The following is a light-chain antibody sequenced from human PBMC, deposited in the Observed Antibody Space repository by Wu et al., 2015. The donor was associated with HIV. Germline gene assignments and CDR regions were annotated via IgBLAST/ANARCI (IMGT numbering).Light chain of an antibody. CDR3: QQRNNWPLT. V-gene: IGKV3-11*01. CDR2: ETS. J-gene: IGKJ5*01. CDR1: QSVRFNY. Sequence: EIVLTQSPGTLSVSPGERVTLSCRASQSVRFNYLAWYQQKPGQAPRLLIYETSIRATGIPARFSGSGSGTDFTLTISSQEPEDFAVYYCQQRNNWPLTFGQGTRLEIK.